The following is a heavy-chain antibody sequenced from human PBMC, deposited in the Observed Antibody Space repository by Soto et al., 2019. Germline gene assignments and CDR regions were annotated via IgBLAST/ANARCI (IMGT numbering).Heavy chain of an antibody. V-gene: IGHV3-48*02. CDR3: ARWGAAWGMDV. CDR2: INSGSDVR. J-gene: IGHJ6*02. CDR1: GFTFSNYN. Sequence: EVQLVESGGGLVQPGGSLRLSCTASGFTFSNYNMNWVRQAPGKGLECVSYINSGSDVRYYADSVKGRCTISRDNGKTSLWLQMNSLRDEDTAVYYCARWGAAWGMDVWGQGTTVTVSS. D-gene: IGHD3-16*01.